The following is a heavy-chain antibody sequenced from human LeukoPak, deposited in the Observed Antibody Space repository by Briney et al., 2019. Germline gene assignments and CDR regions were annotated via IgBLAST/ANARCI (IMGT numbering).Heavy chain of an antibody. CDR1: GFTFSSYG. D-gene: IGHD3-22*01. CDR2: ISGSGGST. CDR3: AKSTYYDSSGYLLGFDY. Sequence: GGSLRLSCAASGFTFSSYGMSWVRQAPGKGLEWVSAISGSGGSTYYADSVKGRFTISRDNSKNTLYLQMNSLRAEDTAVYYCAKSTYYDSSGYLLGFDYWGQGTLVTVSS. J-gene: IGHJ4*02. V-gene: IGHV3-23*01.